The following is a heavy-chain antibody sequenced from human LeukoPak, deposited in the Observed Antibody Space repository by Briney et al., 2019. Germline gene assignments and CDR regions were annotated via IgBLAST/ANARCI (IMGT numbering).Heavy chain of an antibody. Sequence: GASVKVSCKGSGYTFTNYAVHWVRQAPGQRLEWLGWINPSNGDTKYSQNFQGRVTVTSDTSAATAYVELNSLTSEDTAVYYCARERWHCRVNYYALDVWGQGTTVTVSS. CDR2: INPSNGDT. V-gene: IGHV1-3*01. CDR1: GYTFTNYA. J-gene: IGHJ6*02. CDR3: ARERWHCRVNYYALDV. D-gene: IGHD2-15*01.